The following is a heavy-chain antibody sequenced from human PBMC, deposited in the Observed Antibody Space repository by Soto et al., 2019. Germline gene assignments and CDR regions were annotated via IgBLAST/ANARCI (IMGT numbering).Heavy chain of an antibody. CDR3: ARNILGETSDS. Sequence: QVQLVQSGAEEKKPGASVKVSCKASGYTFTDHAIHWVSQAPGQGLEWLGWINAGKGDTKYPQRFQRRVTIKRDTAAGPAYMELSSLRSEDTAVYYCARNILGETSDSWGPGTLVTVSS. CDR2: INAGKGDT. D-gene: IGHD3-9*01. J-gene: IGHJ4*02. CDR1: GYTFTDHA. V-gene: IGHV1-3*05.